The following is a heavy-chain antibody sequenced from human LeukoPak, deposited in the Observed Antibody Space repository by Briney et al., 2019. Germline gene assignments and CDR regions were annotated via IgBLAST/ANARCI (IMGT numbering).Heavy chain of an antibody. CDR2: IYYSGST. V-gene: IGHV4-39*01. CDR1: GGSISSSSYY. CDR3: ARRGVSHTGGYYFDY. J-gene: IGHJ4*02. D-gene: IGHD6-6*01. Sequence: PSETLSLTCTVSGGSISSSSYYWGWIRQPPGKGLEWIGSIYYSGSTYYNPSLKSRVTISVDTSKNQFSLKLSSVTAADTAVYYCARRGVSHTGGYYFDYWGQGNLVTVSS.